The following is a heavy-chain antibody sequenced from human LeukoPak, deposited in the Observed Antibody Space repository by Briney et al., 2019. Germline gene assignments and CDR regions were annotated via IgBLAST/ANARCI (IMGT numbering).Heavy chain of an antibody. Sequence: SVKVSCKASGGTFSSYAISWVRQAPGQGLEWMGRIIPIFSIANYAQKFQGRVTITADKSTSTAYMELSSLRSEDTAVYYCARGDCSGGSCYQGNYWGQGTLVTVSS. D-gene: IGHD2-15*01. CDR2: IIPIFSIA. V-gene: IGHV1-69*04. CDR1: GGTFSSYA. CDR3: ARGDCSGGSCYQGNY. J-gene: IGHJ4*02.